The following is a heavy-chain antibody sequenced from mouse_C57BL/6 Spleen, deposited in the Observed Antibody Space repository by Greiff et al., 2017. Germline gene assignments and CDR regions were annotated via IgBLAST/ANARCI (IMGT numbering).Heavy chain of an antibody. J-gene: IGHJ3*01. D-gene: IGHD2-4*01. CDR1: GYTFTSYW. Sequence: VQLQQSGAELVKPGASVKLSCKASGYTFTSYWMQWVKQRPGQGLEWIGEIDPSDSYTNYNQKFKGKATLTVDTSSSTAYMQLSSLTSEDSAVYYCAGYDYSWFAYWGQGTLVTVSA. CDR3: AGYDYSWFAY. V-gene: IGHV1-50*01. CDR2: IDPSDSYT.